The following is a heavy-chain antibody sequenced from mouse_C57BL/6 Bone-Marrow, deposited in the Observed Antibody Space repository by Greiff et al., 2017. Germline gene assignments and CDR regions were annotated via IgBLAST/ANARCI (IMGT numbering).Heavy chain of an antibody. V-gene: IGHV1-55*01. CDR1: GYTFTSYW. J-gene: IGHJ2*01. D-gene: IGHD4-1*01. Sequence: QVQLQQPGAELVKPGASVKMSCKASGYTFTSYWITWVKQRPGQGLEWIGDIDPTSGRTNYNEKFKSKAILTVYTSSNTAYMQLSSLTSEDSAVFYCARSVPLGRSFDYWGQGTTLTVSS. CDR3: ARSVPLGRSFDY. CDR2: IDPTSGRT.